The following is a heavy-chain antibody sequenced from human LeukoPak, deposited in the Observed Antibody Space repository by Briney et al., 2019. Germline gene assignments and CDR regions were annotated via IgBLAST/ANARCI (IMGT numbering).Heavy chain of an antibody. D-gene: IGHD6-13*01. Sequence: PGGSLRLSCAASGFTFSSYSMHWVRQAPGKGLEYVSAISSNGGSTYYANSVKGRFTISRDNSKNTLYLQTNSLRADDTAVYYCAKEHGGSSWYEDAFDIWGQGTMVTVSS. V-gene: IGHV3-64*01. CDR2: ISSNGGST. J-gene: IGHJ3*02. CDR3: AKEHGGSSWYEDAFDI. CDR1: GFTFSSYS.